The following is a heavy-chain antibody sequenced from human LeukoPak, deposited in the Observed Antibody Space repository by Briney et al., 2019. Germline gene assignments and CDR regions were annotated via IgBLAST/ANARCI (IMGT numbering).Heavy chain of an antibody. Sequence: SETLSLTCSVSGGSISDSSYYWGWLRPPPGQGLEWTASIYYSGSYYYNPSIKGRITISVYTTKYQFSLTLSSVTAAATALCFCARPVGAGTLWFDHWGQVTLVTVSS. CDR2: IYYSGSY. V-gene: IGHV4-39*01. CDR1: GGSISDSSYY. D-gene: IGHD3-10*01. J-gene: IGHJ5*02. CDR3: ARPVGAGTLWFDH.